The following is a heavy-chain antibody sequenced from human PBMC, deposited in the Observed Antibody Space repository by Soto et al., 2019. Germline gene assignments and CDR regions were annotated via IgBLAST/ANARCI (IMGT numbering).Heavy chain of an antibody. CDR2: IWQDGNRK. V-gene: IGHV3-33*08. CDR1: GFTFSSYA. Sequence: HPGGSLRLSCAASGFTFSSYAMHWVRQAPGKGLQWVALIWQDGNRKSYADSVMGRFTISRDNFKNTLDLQMNNLRGEDSAVYYCARARWRGFDSGYPTNWFDPWGQGTLVTVSS. D-gene: IGHD5-12*01. CDR3: ARARWRGFDSGYPTNWFDP. J-gene: IGHJ5*02.